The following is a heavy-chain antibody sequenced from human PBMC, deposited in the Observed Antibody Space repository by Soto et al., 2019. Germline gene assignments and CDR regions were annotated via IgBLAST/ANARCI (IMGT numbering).Heavy chain of an antibody. D-gene: IGHD3-3*01. CDR3: ARGLRFLEWSG. Sequence: SETLSLTCTVSGGSISSGGYYWSWIRQHPEKGLEWIGYIYYSGSTYYNPSLKSRVTISVDTSKNQFSLKLSSVTAADTAVYYCARGLRFLEWSGWGQGTLVTVSS. J-gene: IGHJ4*02. CDR2: IYYSGST. CDR1: GGSISSGGYY. V-gene: IGHV4-31*03.